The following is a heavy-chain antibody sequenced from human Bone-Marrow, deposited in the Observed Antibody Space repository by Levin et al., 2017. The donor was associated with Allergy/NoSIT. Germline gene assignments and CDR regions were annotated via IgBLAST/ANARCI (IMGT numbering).Heavy chain of an antibody. CDR2: IYGSDSDT. V-gene: IGHV5-51*01. D-gene: IGHD3-10*01. J-gene: IGHJ6*02. CDR1: GYSFTNYW. Sequence: GESLKISCKASGYSFTNYWIGWVRQTPGKGLELMGIIYGSDSDTRYSPSFQGQVTISVDKSISTAYLQWNTLKASDTAMYYCARGGGGHGALIYFYYYGMDVWGQGTTVTVSS. CDR3: ARGGGGHGALIYFYYYGMDV.